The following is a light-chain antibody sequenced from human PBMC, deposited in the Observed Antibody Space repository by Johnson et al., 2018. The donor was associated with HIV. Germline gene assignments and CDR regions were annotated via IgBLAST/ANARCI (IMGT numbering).Light chain of an antibody. J-gene: IGLJ1*01. Sequence: QSVLTQPPSVSAAPGQKVTISCSGIGSNIGNNYVSWYQHLPGTAPRLLIYDNNKRPSGIPDRFSGSKSGTSATLGITGLQTGDEADYYCGTWDSSLSAYVFGTGTKVTVL. CDR1: GSNIGNNY. CDR2: DNN. CDR3: GTWDSSLSAYV. V-gene: IGLV1-51*01.